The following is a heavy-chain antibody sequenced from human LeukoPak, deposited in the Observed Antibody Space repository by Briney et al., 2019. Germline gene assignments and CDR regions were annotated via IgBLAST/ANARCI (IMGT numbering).Heavy chain of an antibody. CDR3: ANGYYFDY. V-gene: IGHV3-20*04. CDR2: INWNGASA. CDR1: GFSFGTYG. J-gene: IGHJ4*02. Sequence: GGSLRLSCAASGFSFGTYGMSWVRQVPGKGLEWVSGINWNGASAVYADSVRGRFTISRDNAKNSLYLQMNSLRAEDTAVYYCANGYYFDYWGQGTLVTVSS.